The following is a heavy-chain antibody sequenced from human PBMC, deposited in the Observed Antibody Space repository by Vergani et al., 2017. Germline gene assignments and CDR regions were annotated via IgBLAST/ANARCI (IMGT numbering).Heavy chain of an antibody. CDR2: IYTSGST. CDR1: GGSISSGSYY. Sequence: QVQLQESGPGLVKPSQTLCLTCTVSGGSISSGSYYWSWIRQPAGKGLEWIGRIYTSGSTNYNPSLKSRVTISVDTSKNQFSLKLSSVTAADTAVYYCASSTVXTPRGRYYYYGMDVWGQGTTVTVSS. D-gene: IGHD4-23*01. J-gene: IGHJ6*02. V-gene: IGHV4-61*02. CDR3: ASSTVXTPRGRYYYYGMDV.